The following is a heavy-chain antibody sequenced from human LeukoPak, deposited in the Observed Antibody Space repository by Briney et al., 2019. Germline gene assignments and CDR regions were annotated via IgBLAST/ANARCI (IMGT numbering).Heavy chain of an antibody. Sequence: SETLSLTCTVSGGSISSYYWSWIRQPPGKGLEWIGYIYYSGSTNYNPSLKSRVTISVDTSKNQFSLKLSSVTAADTAVYYCARDGYGLNIYYYYYMDVWGKGTTVTVSS. J-gene: IGHJ6*03. CDR3: ARDGYGLNIYYYYYMDV. CDR2: IYYSGST. CDR1: GGSISSYY. V-gene: IGHV4-59*12. D-gene: IGHD5-18*01.